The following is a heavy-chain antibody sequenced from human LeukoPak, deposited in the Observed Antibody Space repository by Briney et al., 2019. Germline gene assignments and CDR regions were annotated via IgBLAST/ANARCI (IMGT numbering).Heavy chain of an antibody. Sequence: GGSLRLSCAASGFTFSSYAMHWVRQAPGKGLEWVAVISYDGSNKYYADSVKGRFTISRDNSKNTLYLQMNSLRAEDTAVYYCARDRYYDILTGADYWGQGTLVTVSS. V-gene: IGHV3-30*01. D-gene: IGHD3-9*01. CDR2: ISYDGSNK. CDR1: GFTFSSYA. J-gene: IGHJ4*02. CDR3: ARDRYYDILTGADY.